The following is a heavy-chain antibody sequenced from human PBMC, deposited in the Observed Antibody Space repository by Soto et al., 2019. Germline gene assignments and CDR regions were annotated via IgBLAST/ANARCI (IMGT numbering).Heavy chain of an antibody. CDR2: IDPSDSYT. CDR1: VYSFTSYW. D-gene: IGHD3-22*01. Sequence: ESLKTSGKGSVYSFTSYWTSWGRQMPGKGLDGMGGIDPSDSYTNYSPSFQGHVTISADKSLSTAFLEWRRLKASDTAMYYCERQSYDGRGFQGGYWGQGTLVTVSS. J-gene: IGHJ4*02. CDR3: ERQSYDGRGFQGGY. V-gene: IGHV5-10-1*01.